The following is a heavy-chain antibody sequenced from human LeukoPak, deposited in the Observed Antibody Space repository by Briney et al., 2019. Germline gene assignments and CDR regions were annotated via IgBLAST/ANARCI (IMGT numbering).Heavy chain of an antibody. V-gene: IGHV1-2*02. CDR1: GYTFTGYY. CDR3: ARTFYDSSGYHYFDY. J-gene: IGHJ4*02. D-gene: IGHD3-22*01. CDR2: INPNSGGT. Sequence: ASVKVSCKASGYTFTGYYMHWVRQAPGQGLEWMGWINPNSGGTNYAQKFQGRVTMARDTSISTAYMELSGLRSDETAVYFCARTFYDSSGYHYFDYWGQGTLVTVSS.